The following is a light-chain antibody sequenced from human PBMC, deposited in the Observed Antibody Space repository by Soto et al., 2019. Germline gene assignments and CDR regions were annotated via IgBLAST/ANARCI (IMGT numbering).Light chain of an antibody. CDR3: QQSDSSSET. CDR2: DAS. J-gene: IGKJ1*01. V-gene: IGKV1-5*01. CDR1: QSIGVW. Sequence: DIQMTQSPSTLSSSVGDRVTITCRASQSIGVWLAWYQQKPGRAPKLLIYDASTLQRGVPSRFSGSGSGTEFTLNISSLQPEDFATYYCQQSDSSSETFGQGTKVEIK.